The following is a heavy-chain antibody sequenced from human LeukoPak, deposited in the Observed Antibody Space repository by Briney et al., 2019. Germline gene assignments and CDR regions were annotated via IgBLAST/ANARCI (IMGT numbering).Heavy chain of an antibody. CDR1: GFIFSSYW. V-gene: IGHV3-74*01. CDR3: VRGYSGSFLDY. Sequence: GWALRLSCAASGFIFSSYWMHWLRQAPGMGLVWVSRINSDRSSASYADSVKSRFTISRDNAKNTLSLQMRSLRAEDTAVYYCVRGYSGSFLDYWGQGTLVTVSS. D-gene: IGHD1-26*01. J-gene: IGHJ4*02. CDR2: INSDRSSA.